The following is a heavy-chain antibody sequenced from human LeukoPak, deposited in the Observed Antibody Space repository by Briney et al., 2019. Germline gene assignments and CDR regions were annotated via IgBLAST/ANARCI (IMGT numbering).Heavy chain of an antibody. V-gene: IGHV3-23*01. CDR1: GFTFSSYA. J-gene: IGHJ4*02. Sequence: GGSLRLSCAASGFTFSSYAMSWVRQASGKGLEWVSAISGSGGSTYYADSVKGRFTISRDNSKNTPYLQMNSLRAEDTAVYYCAKDPRHRITMSGYFDYWGQGTLVTVSS. D-gene: IGHD3-22*01. CDR2: ISGSGGST. CDR3: AKDPRHRITMSGYFDY.